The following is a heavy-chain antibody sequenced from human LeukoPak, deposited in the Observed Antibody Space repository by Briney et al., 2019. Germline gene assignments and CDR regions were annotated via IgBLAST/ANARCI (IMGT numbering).Heavy chain of an antibody. CDR2: ISSGGGST. J-gene: IGHJ3*02. V-gene: IGHV3-23*01. CDR1: GFTFSSYG. D-gene: IGHD2-8*01. Sequence: GGSLRLSCAASGFTFSSYGMSWVRQAPGKALEWVSGISSGGGSTHYADSVKGRFTISRDNSKNTVYLQLNTLRPEDTAVYYCAKDSRVYATRDAFDIWGQGTMVTVSS. CDR3: AKDSRVYATRDAFDI.